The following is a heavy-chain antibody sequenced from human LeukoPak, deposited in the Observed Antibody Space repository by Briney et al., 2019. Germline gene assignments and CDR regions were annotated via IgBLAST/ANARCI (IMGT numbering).Heavy chain of an antibody. V-gene: IGHV1-46*04. D-gene: IGHD4-17*01. CDR2: VNPSGTST. Sequence: ASVTVSCKASGFTFTNYDLHWVRQAPGQGLEWMGVVNPSGTSTTYALKLVGRVTVTRDTSTSSVYMELSSLTSDDSAVYYCTTERNDYAEQFDTWGQGTLVTASS. CDR1: GFTFTNYD. CDR3: TTERNDYAEQFDT. J-gene: IGHJ4*02.